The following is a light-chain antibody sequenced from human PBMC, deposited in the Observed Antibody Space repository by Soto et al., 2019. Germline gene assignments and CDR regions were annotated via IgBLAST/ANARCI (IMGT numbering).Light chain of an antibody. Sequence: IVLTQSPATLSLSPGERATLSCRASQSVGKYLAWFQQKPGQAPRLLIYGASSRATGIPDRFSGSGSGTDFTLTISSLQPDDFATYYCQHYNSYSEAFGQGTKVDI. V-gene: IGKV3-11*01. CDR1: QSVGKY. CDR2: GAS. CDR3: QHYNSYSEA. J-gene: IGKJ1*01.